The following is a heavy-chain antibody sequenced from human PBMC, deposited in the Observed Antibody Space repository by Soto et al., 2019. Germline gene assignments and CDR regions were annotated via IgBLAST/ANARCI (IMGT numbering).Heavy chain of an antibody. D-gene: IGHD2-15*01. CDR3: ARDPGVGVAATVETYYYMDV. J-gene: IGHJ6*03. V-gene: IGHV3-33*01. Sequence: GGSLRLSCAASGFTFSSYGMHWVRQAPGKGLEWVAVIWYDGSNKYYADSVKGRFTISRDNSKNTLYLQMNSLRAEDTAVYYCARDPGVGVAATVETYYYMDVWGKGTTVTVSS. CDR2: IWYDGSNK. CDR1: GFTFSSYG.